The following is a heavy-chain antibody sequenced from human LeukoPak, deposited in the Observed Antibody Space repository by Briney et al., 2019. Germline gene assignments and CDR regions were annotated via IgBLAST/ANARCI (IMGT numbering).Heavy chain of an antibody. Sequence: GGSLRLSCAASGFTFSNYWMHWVRQAPGKGLVWVSRINSDGSSTNYADSVKGRFTISRDNSKNTLYLQMDSLRVEDTAVYYCGGYSSLDHWGQGTLVTVSS. J-gene: IGHJ4*02. V-gene: IGHV3-74*01. D-gene: IGHD3-22*01. CDR2: INSDGSST. CDR3: GGYSSLDH. CDR1: GFTFSNYW.